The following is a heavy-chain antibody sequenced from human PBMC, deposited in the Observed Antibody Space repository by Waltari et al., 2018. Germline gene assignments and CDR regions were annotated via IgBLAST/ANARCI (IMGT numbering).Heavy chain of an antibody. CDR3: ARAPPITIFGVVTYYYYGMDV. CDR1: GGSFSGYY. Sequence: QVQLQQWGAGLLKPSETLSLTCAVYGGSFSGYYWSWIRQHPGKGREWVGEINNSGSTNYDPSLKSRVTISVDTSKNQFSLKLSSVTAADTAVYYCARAPPITIFGVVTYYYYGMDVWGQGTTVTVSS. D-gene: IGHD3-3*01. CDR2: INNSGST. V-gene: IGHV4-34*01. J-gene: IGHJ6*02.